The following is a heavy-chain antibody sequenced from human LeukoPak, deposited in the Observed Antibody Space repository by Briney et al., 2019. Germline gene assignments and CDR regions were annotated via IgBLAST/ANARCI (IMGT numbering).Heavy chain of an antibody. V-gene: IGHV3-23*01. CDR3: AKDGIAAAGIGDY. Sequence: GGSLRLSCAASGFNYDDYAMHWVRQAPGKGLEWVSAISGSGGSTYYADSVKGRFTISRDNSKNTLYLQMNSLRAEDTAVYYCAKDGIAAAGIGDYWGQGTLVTVSS. J-gene: IGHJ4*02. CDR2: ISGSGGST. D-gene: IGHD6-13*01. CDR1: GFNYDDYA.